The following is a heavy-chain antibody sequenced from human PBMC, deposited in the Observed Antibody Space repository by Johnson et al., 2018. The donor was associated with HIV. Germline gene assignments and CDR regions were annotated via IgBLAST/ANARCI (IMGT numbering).Heavy chain of an antibody. CDR1: GFTFSTYG. D-gene: IGHD5-12*01. V-gene: IGHV3-30*02. CDR3: AREALLATNDAFDI. J-gene: IGHJ3*02. CDR2: IRYDGSNK. Sequence: QVQLVESGGGVVQPGGSLRLSCAASGFTFSTYGMHWVRQAPGKGLEWVAFIRYDGSNKYYADSVKGRFTISRDNSKNTLYLQLNSLRAEDTAVYYCAREALLATNDAFDIWGQGTMVTISS.